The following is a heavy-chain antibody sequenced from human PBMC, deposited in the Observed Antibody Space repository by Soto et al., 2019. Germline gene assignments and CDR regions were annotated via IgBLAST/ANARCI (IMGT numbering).Heavy chain of an antibody. CDR3: ARAVVRGVNWFDP. V-gene: IGHV1-8*01. D-gene: IGHD3-10*01. J-gene: IGHJ5*02. Sequence: RASVKVSCKASGYTFTSYDINWVRQATGQGLEWMGWMNPNSGNTGYAQKFQGRVTMTRNTSISTAYMELSSLRSDDTAVYYCARAVVRGVNWFDPWGQGTLVTVSS. CDR2: MNPNSGNT. CDR1: GYTFTSYD.